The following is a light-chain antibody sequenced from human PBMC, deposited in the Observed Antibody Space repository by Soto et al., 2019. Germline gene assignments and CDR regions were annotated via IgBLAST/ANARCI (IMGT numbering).Light chain of an antibody. Sequence: DIQMTQSPSTLPAPVGDRVTITCRASQSISSYLNWYQQKPGKAPKLLIYAASSLQSGVPSRFSGTGSGKDFTLTISSLQPEDFGTYYCQQSYSTHLTVGGRTKADNK. J-gene: IGKJ4*01. CDR1: QSISSY. CDR3: QQSYSTHLT. CDR2: AAS. V-gene: IGKV1-39*01.